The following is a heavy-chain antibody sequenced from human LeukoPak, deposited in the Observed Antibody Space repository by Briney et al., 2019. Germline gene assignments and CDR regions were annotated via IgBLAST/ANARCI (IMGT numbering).Heavy chain of an antibody. CDR3: ARRPRQYGMDV. Sequence: PGGSLRLSCAASGLTFSSYELNWVRQAPGKGLEWVSYISSSGSTIYYADSVKGRFTISRDNAKNSLYLQMNSLRAEDTAVYYCARRPRQYGMDVWGQGTTVTVSS. V-gene: IGHV3-48*03. CDR1: GLTFSSYE. J-gene: IGHJ6*02. CDR2: ISSSGSTI.